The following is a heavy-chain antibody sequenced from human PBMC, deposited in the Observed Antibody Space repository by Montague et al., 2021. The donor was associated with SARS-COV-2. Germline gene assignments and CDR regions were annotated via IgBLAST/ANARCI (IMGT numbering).Heavy chain of an antibody. Sequence: SETLSLTCTVSGGSISSYYWSWIRQPPGKGLEWIGYMYYSGSTNYNPSLKSRVTPSVDTSKNQSSLKLSSVTAADTAVYYCARDFDYWGQGTLVTVSS. CDR3: ARDFDY. CDR1: GGSISSYY. J-gene: IGHJ4*02. CDR2: MYYSGST. V-gene: IGHV4-59*13.